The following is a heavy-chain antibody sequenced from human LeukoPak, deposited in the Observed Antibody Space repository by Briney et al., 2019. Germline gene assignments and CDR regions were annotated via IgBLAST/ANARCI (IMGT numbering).Heavy chain of an antibody. CDR3: AKGLLFAYDSSGYPVDY. CDR2: ITGSGGST. CDR1: GFTFSSYA. D-gene: IGHD3-22*01. V-gene: IGHV3-23*01. J-gene: IGHJ4*02. Sequence: GGSLRLSCAASGFTFSSYAMRWVRQAPGKGLEWVSAITGSGGSTYYADSVKGRFTISIDNSKNTLYLQMNSLRAEDTAVYYCAKGLLFAYDSSGYPVDYWGQGTLVTVSS.